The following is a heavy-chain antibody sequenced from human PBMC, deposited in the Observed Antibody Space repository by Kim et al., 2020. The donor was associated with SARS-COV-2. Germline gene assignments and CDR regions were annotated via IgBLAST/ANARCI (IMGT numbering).Heavy chain of an antibody. D-gene: IGHD5-18*01. Sequence: GGSLRLSCAASGFTFSSYAMHWVRQAPGKGLEWVAVISYDGSNKYYADSVKGRFTISRDNSKNTLYLQMNSLRAEDTAVYYCARGDTAMVLDIVGEIDYWGQGTLVTVSS. CDR3: ARGDTAMVLDIVGEIDY. V-gene: IGHV3-30*04. CDR1: GFTFSSYA. CDR2: ISYDGSNK. J-gene: IGHJ4*02.